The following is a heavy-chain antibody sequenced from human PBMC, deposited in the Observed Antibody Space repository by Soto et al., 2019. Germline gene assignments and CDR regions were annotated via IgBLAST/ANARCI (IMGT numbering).Heavy chain of an antibody. J-gene: IGHJ4*02. CDR2: ISYDGSNK. CDR1: GFTFSSYA. V-gene: IGHV3-30*14. Sequence: QVQLVESGGGVVQPGRSLRLSCAASGFTFSSYAMHWVRQAPGKGLEWVAVISYDGSNKYYADSVKGRFTISRDNSKKTLDLKMNSMRAEDQGVYFFGRGKSTYNRGWHNRHFDYWGQGTLVTVSS. D-gene: IGHD6-19*01. CDR3: GRGKSTYNRGWHNRHFDY.